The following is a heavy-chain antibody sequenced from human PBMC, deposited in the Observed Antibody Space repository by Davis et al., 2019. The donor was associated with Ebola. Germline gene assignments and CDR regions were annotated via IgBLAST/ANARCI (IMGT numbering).Heavy chain of an antibody. Sequence: GESLKISCAASGFTFSSYGMHWVRQAPGKGLEWVAFMRYDGSKKYYGDSVKGRFTISRDNSKNTLYLQMNSLRAEDTAIYYCARGAYGDYIVKAFDIWGQGTKVTVSS. CDR3: ARGAYGDYIVKAFDI. D-gene: IGHD4-17*01. CDR2: MRYDGSKK. J-gene: IGHJ3*02. V-gene: IGHV3-30*02. CDR1: GFTFSSYG.